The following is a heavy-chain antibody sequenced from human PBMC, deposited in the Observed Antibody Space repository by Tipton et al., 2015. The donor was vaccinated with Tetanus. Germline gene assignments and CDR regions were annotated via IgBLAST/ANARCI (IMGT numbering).Heavy chain of an antibody. CDR2: IIAIFGTA. V-gene: IGHV1-69*14. CDR1: GGTFSSYA. J-gene: IGHJ4*02. Sequence: QVQLVQSGAEVKKPGSSVKVSCKASGGTFSSYAISWVRQAPGQGLEWMGGIIAIFGTANYAQKFQGRVTITADKSTSPAYMELSSLRSEDTAVYYCARARYYYDSSGYYRYYFGYWGQGTLVTVSS. D-gene: IGHD3-22*01. CDR3: ARARYYYDSSGYYRYYFGY.